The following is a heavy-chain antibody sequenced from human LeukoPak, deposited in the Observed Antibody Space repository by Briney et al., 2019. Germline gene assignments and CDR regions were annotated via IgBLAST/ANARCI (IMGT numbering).Heavy chain of an antibody. D-gene: IGHD3-16*02. CDR3: ARDSRYDYVWGSYRYFDY. CDR2: IWYDGSNK. J-gene: IGHJ4*02. CDR1: GFTFSSYG. V-gene: IGHV3-33*01. Sequence: GGSLRLSCAASGFTFSSYGMHWVRQAPGKGLEWVAVIWYDGSNKYYADSVKGRFTISRDNSKNSLYLQMNSLRAEDTAVYYCARDSRYDYVWGSYRYFDYWGQGTLVTVSS.